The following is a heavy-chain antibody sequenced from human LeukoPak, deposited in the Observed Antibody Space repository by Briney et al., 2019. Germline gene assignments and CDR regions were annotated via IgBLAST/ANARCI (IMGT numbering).Heavy chain of an antibody. D-gene: IGHD3-10*01. Sequence: SETLSLTCTVSGGSISSSSYYWGWIRQPPGKGLEWIGSIYYSGSTYYNPSLKSRVTISVDTSKNQFSLKLSSVTAADTAVYYCARHSEIYYYGMDVWGQGTTVTVSS. J-gene: IGHJ6*02. CDR3: ARHSEIYYYGMDV. V-gene: IGHV4-39*01. CDR1: GGSISSSSYY. CDR2: IYYSGST.